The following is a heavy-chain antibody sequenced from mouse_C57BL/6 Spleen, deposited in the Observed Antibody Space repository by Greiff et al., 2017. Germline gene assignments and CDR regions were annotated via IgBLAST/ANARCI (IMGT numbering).Heavy chain of an antibody. CDR1: GYTFTSYW. J-gene: IGHJ2*01. CDR2: IYPSDSET. D-gene: IGHD1-1*01. Sequence: QVQLKQSGAELVRPGSSVKLSCKASGYTFTSYWMDWVKQRPGQGLEWIGNIYPSDSETHYNQTVKDTATLTVDKSSNTTYMRLSRLTSEDSAVYYWARGAGVATGGTNFDYWGQGTTLTVSS. CDR3: ARGAGVATGGTNFDY. V-gene: IGHV1-61*01.